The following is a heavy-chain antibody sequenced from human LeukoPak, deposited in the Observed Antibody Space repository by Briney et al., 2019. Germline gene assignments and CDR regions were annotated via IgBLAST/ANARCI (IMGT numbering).Heavy chain of an antibody. D-gene: IGHD2-2*01. J-gene: IGHJ4*02. Sequence: GASVKVSCKASGGTFSSYAISWVRQAPGQGLEWMGGIIPIFGTANYVQKFQGRVTITADESTSTAYMELSSLRSEDTAVYYCARSTDIVVVPAAHSGYYFDYWGQGTLVTVSS. CDR3: ARSTDIVVVPAAHSGYYFDY. CDR1: GGTFSSYA. V-gene: IGHV1-69*13. CDR2: IIPIFGTA.